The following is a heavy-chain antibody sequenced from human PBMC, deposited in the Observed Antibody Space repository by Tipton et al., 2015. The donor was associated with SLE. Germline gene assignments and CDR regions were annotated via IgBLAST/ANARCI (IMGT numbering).Heavy chain of an antibody. CDR1: GGSFSGYY. D-gene: IGHD5-18*01. CDR3: AREGGYSYGIDY. Sequence: TLSLTCAVYGGSFSGYYWSWIRQPPGKGLEWIGEINHSGSTNYNPSLKSRVTILVDTSKNQFSLKLSSVTAADTAVYYCAREGGYSYGIDYWGQGTLVTVSS. J-gene: IGHJ4*02. V-gene: IGHV4-34*01. CDR2: INHSGST.